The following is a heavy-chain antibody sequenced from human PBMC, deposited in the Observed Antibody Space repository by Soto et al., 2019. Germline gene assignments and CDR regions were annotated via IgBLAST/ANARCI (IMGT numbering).Heavy chain of an antibody. CDR3: ARGPHFYDGFFDY. V-gene: IGHV1-69*13. J-gene: IGHJ4*02. Sequence: SVKVSCKASGGTFSSYAISWVRQAPGKGLEWMGGIIPIFGTANYAQKFQGRVTITADESTSTAYMELSSLRSEDTAVYYCARGPHFYDGFFDYWGQGTLVTVSS. CDR1: GGTFSSYA. CDR2: IIPIFGTA. D-gene: IGHD3-22*01.